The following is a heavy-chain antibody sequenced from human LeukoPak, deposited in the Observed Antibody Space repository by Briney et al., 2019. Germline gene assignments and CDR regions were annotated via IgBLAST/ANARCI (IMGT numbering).Heavy chain of an antibody. V-gene: IGHV1-2*02. Sequence: ASVKVSCKASGYTFTGYYMHWVRQAPGQGLEWMGWINPNSGGTNYAQKFQGRVTMTRDTSISTAYMELSRLRSDDTAVYYCARDLDPLVTMLRGVIQSNWFDPWGQGTLVTVSS. CDR1: GYTFTGYY. D-gene: IGHD3-10*01. J-gene: IGHJ5*02. CDR2: INPNSGGT. CDR3: ARDLDPLVTMLRGVIQSNWFDP.